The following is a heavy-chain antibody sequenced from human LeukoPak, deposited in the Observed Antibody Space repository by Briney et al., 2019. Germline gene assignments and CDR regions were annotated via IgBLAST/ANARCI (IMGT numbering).Heavy chain of an antibody. CDR2: IRYDGSNK. J-gene: IGHJ2*01. Sequence: GGSLRLSCAASGFTFSSYGMHWVRQAPGKGLEWVAFIRYDGSNKYYADSVKGRFTISRDNSKNTLYLQMNSLRAEDTAVYYCAKDFYGDYGWYFDLWGRGTLVTVSS. CDR3: AKDFYGDYGWYFDL. D-gene: IGHD4-17*01. V-gene: IGHV3-30*02. CDR1: GFTFSSYG.